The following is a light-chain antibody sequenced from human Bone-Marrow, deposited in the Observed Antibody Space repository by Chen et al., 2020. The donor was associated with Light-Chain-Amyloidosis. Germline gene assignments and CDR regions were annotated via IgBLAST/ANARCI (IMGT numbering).Light chain of an antibody. V-gene: IGLV3-21*02. J-gene: IGLJ3*02. CDR3: QVWDRSSDRPV. CDR1: NIGSTS. Sequence: SYALTQPSSVSVVPGQTATIACGGNNIGSTSVHWYQQAPGQAPLLVVYDDSDRPSGIPERLSGSNSGNTATLTISRVEAGDEADYYCQVWDRSSDRPVFGGGTKLTVL. CDR2: DDS.